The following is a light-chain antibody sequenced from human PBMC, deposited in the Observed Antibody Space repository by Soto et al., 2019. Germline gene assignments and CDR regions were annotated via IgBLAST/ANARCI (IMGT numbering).Light chain of an antibody. J-gene: IGKJ4*01. V-gene: IGKV3-20*01. CDR3: QQYGNSPLLT. Sequence: IVLTQSPGTLSLSPGERATLSCRASQSVSSNYLAWYQQKAGQAPRLLIYAASSRATGIPDRFSGGGSGTDFTLTISRLEPEDFAVYYCQQYGNSPLLTFGGGTEVEIK. CDR1: QSVSSNY. CDR2: AAS.